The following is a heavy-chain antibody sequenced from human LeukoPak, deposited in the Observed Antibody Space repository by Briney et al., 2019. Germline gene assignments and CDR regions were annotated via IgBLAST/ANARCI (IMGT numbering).Heavy chain of an antibody. Sequence: GSLRLSCASSGFTFGNYAMHWVHQAPGKGLEWVTVISYDGSSKFYADSVKGRFTISRDNSKNTLYLQMNRLRTEDTAVYYCARLYYDYVWGSYPYDYWGQGTLVTVSS. J-gene: IGHJ4*02. CDR3: ARLYYDYVWGSYPYDY. D-gene: IGHD3-16*02. CDR1: GFTFGNYA. CDR2: ISYDGSSK. V-gene: IGHV3-30-3*01.